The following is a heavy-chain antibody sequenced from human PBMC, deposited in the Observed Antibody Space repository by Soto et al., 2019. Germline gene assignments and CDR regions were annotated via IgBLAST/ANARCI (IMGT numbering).Heavy chain of an antibody. CDR2: IYYSGST. Sequence: SETLSLTCTVSGGSISSSSYYWGWIRQPPGKGLEWIGSIYYSGSTYYNPSLKSRVTISVDTSKNQFSLKLSSVTAADTAVYYCARPAITMVRGVIITKASYYYYMDVWGKGTTVTVSS. V-gene: IGHV4-39*01. CDR1: GGSISSSSYY. CDR3: ARPAITMVRGVIITKASYYYYMDV. D-gene: IGHD3-10*01. J-gene: IGHJ6*03.